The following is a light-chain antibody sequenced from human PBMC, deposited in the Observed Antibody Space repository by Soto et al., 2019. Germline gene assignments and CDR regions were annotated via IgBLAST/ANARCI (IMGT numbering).Light chain of an antibody. V-gene: IGLV2-18*02. CDR1: SSDVDSYNR. J-gene: IGLJ1*01. Sequence: QSVLTQPRSVSGSPGQSVTISCTGISSDVDSYNRGSWYQQPPGTAPKLMIYEVSNRPSGVPDRFSGSKSGNTASLTISALQAADEADYYCCSYAGSHTWVFGTGTKVTVL. CDR3: CSYAGSHTWV. CDR2: EVS.